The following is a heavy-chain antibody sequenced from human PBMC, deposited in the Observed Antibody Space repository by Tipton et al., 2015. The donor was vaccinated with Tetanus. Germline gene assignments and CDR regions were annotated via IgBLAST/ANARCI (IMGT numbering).Heavy chain of an antibody. J-gene: IGHJ6*02. D-gene: IGHD2-2*01. CDR1: GFTFSSYG. V-gene: IGHV3-33*01. CDR3: ARDLGGYCSSTSCYYYYYYGMDV. CDR2: IWYDGSNK. Sequence: SLRLSCAASGFTFSSYGMHWVRQAPGKGLEWVAVIWYDGSNKYYADSVKGRFTISRDNSKNTLYLQMNSLRAEDTAVYYCARDLGGYCSSTSCYYYYYYGMDVWGQGTTVTVSS.